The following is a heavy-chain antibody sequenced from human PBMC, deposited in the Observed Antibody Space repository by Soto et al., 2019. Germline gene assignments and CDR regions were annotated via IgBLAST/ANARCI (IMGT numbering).Heavy chain of an antibody. J-gene: IGHJ4*02. CDR3: ATMNGYFEY. CDR1: VFRFSSYS. D-gene: IGHD3-22*01. CDR2: ITATGDRT. V-gene: IGHV3-23*02. Sequence: GSLRLSCADSVFRFSSYSMSWVRQTPGKGLEWVAAITATGDRTYYGDSVTGRFTISRSNSKKTHYLQMTSLRAEDTAMYYCATMNGYFEYWGRGPPVTVSS.